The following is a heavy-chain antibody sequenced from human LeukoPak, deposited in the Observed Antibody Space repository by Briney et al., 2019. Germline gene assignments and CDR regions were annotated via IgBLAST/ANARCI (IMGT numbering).Heavy chain of an antibody. CDR2: IIPIFGTA. Sequence: GASVKVSCKASGGTFSSYAISWVRQAPGQGLEWMGGIIPIFGTANYAQKFQGRVTITADESTSTAYMELSSLRSEDTAVYYCASGDHDYVWGGYRYDYWGQGTLVTVSS. J-gene: IGHJ4*02. CDR1: GGTFSSYA. V-gene: IGHV1-69*13. D-gene: IGHD3-16*02. CDR3: ASGDHDYVWGGYRYDY.